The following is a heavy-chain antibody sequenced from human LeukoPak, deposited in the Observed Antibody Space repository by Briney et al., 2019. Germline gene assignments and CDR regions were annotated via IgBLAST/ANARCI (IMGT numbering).Heavy chain of an antibody. CDR2: IYYRGST. CDR3: AKVAKYYYGSETYFFFDH. CDR1: GGSISSYY. Sequence: SETLSLTCTVSGGSISSYYWSWIRQPPGKGLEWIGYIYYRGSTNYNPSLKSRVTISVDTSKNQFSLKLSSVTAADTAVYYCAKVAKYYYGSETYFFFDHWGQGTLVTVSS. V-gene: IGHV4-59*01. D-gene: IGHD3-10*01. J-gene: IGHJ4*02.